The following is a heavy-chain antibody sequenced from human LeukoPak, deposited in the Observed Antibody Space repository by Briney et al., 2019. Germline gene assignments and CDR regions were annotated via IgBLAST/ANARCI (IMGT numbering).Heavy chain of an antibody. V-gene: IGHV1-46*01. CDR2: INPSGGST. Sequence: ASVEVSCKASGYTFTSYYMHWVRQAPGQGLEWMGIINPSGGSTSYAQKFQGRVTMTRDTSTSTVYMELSSLRSEDTAVYYCARDRRSARELDLPGDYWGQGTLVTVSS. CDR3: ARDRRSARELDLPGDY. J-gene: IGHJ4*02. D-gene: IGHD1-26*01. CDR1: GYTFTSYY.